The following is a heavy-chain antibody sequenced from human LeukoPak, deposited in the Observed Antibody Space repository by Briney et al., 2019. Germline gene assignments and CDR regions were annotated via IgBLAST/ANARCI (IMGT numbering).Heavy chain of an antibody. V-gene: IGHV3-23*01. J-gene: IGHJ4*02. Sequence: GGSLRLSCAASGFTFSSYSMIWVRQAPGKGLEGVSAIRGSGGSKYYADSVKGRFTISRDNSKKPMYLQMNSLRAEDTAVYYCAKGFLSSGIRGPRNHFDYWGQGTLVTVSS. CDR1: GFTFSSYS. CDR2: IRGSGGSK. D-gene: IGHD3-10*01. CDR3: AKGFLSSGIRGPRNHFDY.